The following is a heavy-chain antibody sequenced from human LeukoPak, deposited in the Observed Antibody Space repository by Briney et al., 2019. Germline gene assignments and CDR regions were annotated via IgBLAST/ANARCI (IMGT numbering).Heavy chain of an antibody. Sequence: GGSLRLSCAASGFTFDDYGMSWVRQAPGKGLEWVSGINWNGGSTGYADSVKGRFTISRDNAKNSLYLQMNSLRAEDTALYHCARVGGDCQYCHLNAFDIWGQGTMVTVSS. V-gene: IGHV3-20*01. CDR2: INWNGGST. CDR3: ARVGGDCQYCHLNAFDI. CDR1: GFTFDDYG. J-gene: IGHJ3*02. D-gene: IGHD2-21*02.